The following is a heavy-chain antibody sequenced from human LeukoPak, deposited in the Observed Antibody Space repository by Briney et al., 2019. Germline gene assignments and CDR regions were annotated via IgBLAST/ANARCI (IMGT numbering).Heavy chain of an antibody. J-gene: IGHJ6*02. CDR2: IYHSGST. CDR1: GGXISSGNC. Sequence: SETLSLTCAVSGGXISSGNCWSWVRQPPGKGLEWIGQIYHSGSTNYNPSLKRRVTISVEKSKNQFSLNLTSVTAADTAVYYCARQNSGARLNVWGQGTTVTVSS. CDR3: ARQNSGARLNV. D-gene: IGHD6-25*01. V-gene: IGHV4-4*02.